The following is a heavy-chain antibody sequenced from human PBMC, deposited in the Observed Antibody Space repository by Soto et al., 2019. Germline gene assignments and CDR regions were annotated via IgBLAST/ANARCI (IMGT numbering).Heavy chain of an antibody. Sequence: GASVKVSCKASGYTFTSYGISWVRQAPGQGLEWMGWISAYNGNTNYAQKFQGRVTMTRDTSTSTVYMELSSLRSEDTAVYYCARDWYSSSWYGYYYYYMDVWGKGTTVTVSS. CDR1: GYTFTSYG. CDR3: ARDWYSSSWYGYYYYYMDV. D-gene: IGHD6-13*01. J-gene: IGHJ6*03. V-gene: IGHV1-18*01. CDR2: ISAYNGNT.